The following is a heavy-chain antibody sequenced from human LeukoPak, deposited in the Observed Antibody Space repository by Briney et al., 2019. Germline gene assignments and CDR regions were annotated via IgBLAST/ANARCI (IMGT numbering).Heavy chain of an antibody. CDR1: GYTFTDYY. V-gene: IGHV1-2*06. CDR3: ARLKGEFDY. Sequence: GASVKVSCKAAGYTFTDYYLHWVRQTPGHGLEWMGRINSNSGGTNYAQKFQGRVTMTRDTSITSAYMELSGLRSDDTAIYYCARLKGEFDYWGQGTQVTVSS. J-gene: IGHJ4*02. CDR2: INSNSGGT.